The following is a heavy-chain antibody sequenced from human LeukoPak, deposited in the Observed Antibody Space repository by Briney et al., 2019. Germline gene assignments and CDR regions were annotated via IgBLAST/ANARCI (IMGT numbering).Heavy chain of an antibody. V-gene: IGHV4-34*01. D-gene: IGHD6-19*01. CDR2: INHSGST. CDR1: GGSFSGYY. J-gene: IGHJ4*02. CDR3: ARHGLLAVAGTYPPYFDY. Sequence: SETLSLTCAVYGGSFSGYYWSWIRQPPGKGLEWIGEINHSGSTNYNPSLKSRVTISVDTSKNQFSLKLSSVTAADTAVYYCARHGLLAVAGTYPPYFDYWGQGTLVTVSS.